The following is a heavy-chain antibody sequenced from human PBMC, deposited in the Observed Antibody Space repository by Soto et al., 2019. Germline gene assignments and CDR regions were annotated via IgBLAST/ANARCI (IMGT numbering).Heavy chain of an antibody. CDR2: IDPSDSYI. Sequence: GESLKISCKTSGYTFSGHWISWVRQVPGRGLQWMGNIDPSDSYINYNPAFRGHVTFSADTSVSTAFLQWSSLKPSDTAVYYCARRTSTSGWRHYFDYWGQGALVTVSS. D-gene: IGHD6-19*01. CDR1: GYTFSGHW. J-gene: IGHJ4*02. V-gene: IGHV5-10-1*01. CDR3: ARRTSTSGWRHYFDY.